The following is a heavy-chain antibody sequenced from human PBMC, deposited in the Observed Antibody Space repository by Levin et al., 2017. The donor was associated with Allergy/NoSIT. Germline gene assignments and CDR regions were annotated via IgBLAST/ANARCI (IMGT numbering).Heavy chain of an antibody. D-gene: IGHD3-10*01. V-gene: IGHV3-48*01. Sequence: GESLKISCAASGFTFSSYSINWVRQAPGKGLEWVSYISSSSSTIYYADSMKGRFTISRDNAKNSLYLQMNSLRAEDTAVYYCARGGGPASLDYWGQGTLVTVSS. CDR2: ISSSSSTI. CDR3: ARGGGPASLDY. CDR1: GFTFSSYS. J-gene: IGHJ4*02.